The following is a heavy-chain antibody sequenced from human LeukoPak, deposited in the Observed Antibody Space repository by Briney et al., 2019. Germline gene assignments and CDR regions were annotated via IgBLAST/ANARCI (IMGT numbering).Heavy chain of an antibody. D-gene: IGHD3-10*01. CDR2: ISGSGGST. CDR1: GFTFSSYA. CDR3: ATTMVRGVSAY. J-gene: IGHJ4*02. Sequence: GGSLRLSCAASGFTFSSYAMSWVRQAPGKGLEWVSAISGSGGSTYYADSVKGRFTISRDNSKNTLYLQMNSLRAEDTAVYYCATTMVRGVSAYWGQGTLVTVSS. V-gene: IGHV3-23*01.